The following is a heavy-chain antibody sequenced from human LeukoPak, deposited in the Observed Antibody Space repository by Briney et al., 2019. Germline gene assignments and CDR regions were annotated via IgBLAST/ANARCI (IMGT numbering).Heavy chain of an antibody. D-gene: IGHD2-21*01. CDR1: GFTFSSYS. CDR3: AAQIPRFDY. CDR2: ISSSSSCI. J-gene: IGHJ4*02. Sequence: GGSLRLSCAASGFTFSSYSMNWVRQAPGKGLEWVSSISSSSSCIYYADSVKGRFTISRDNAKNSLYLQMNSLRAEDTAVYYCAAQIPRFDYWGQGTLVTVSS. V-gene: IGHV3-21*01.